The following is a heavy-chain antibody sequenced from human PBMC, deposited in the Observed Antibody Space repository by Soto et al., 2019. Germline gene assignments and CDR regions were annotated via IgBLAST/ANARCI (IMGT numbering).Heavy chain of an antibody. CDR2: INHSGST. CDR1: GGSFSGYY. V-gene: IGHV4-34*01. J-gene: IGHJ4*02. CDR3: ARDEITGLFDY. D-gene: IGHD2-8*02. Sequence: FETLCVTWTVAGGSFSGYYCTWIRQPTGTGLEWIGEINHSGSTNYNPSLKSRVTISVDTSKNQFSLKLTSVTAADTAVYYCARDEITGLFDYWGQGTLVTVSS.